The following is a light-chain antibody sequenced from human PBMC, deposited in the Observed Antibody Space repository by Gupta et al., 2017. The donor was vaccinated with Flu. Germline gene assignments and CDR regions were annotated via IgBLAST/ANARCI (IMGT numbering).Light chain of an antibody. J-gene: IGKJ5*01. V-gene: IGKV3-20*01. Sequence: EIVLTQSPGTLSLSPGERAPLPCRASQSVSSSYLAWYQQKPGQAPRLLIYGASSRGTGIPDRFSGSGSGTDFTLTISRLEPEDFAAYYCQQYGSSPPITFGQGTRVEIK. CDR3: QQYGSSPPIT. CDR1: QSVSSSY. CDR2: GAS.